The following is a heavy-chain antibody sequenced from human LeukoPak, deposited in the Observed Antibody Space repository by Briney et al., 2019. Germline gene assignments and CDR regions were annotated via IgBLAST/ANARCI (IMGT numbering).Heavy chain of an antibody. V-gene: IGHV3-74*01. Sequence: GGSLRLSCAASGFTFSSYWMHWVRQAPGKGLVWVSRINLDGSSTNYADSVKGRFTISRDNSKNSVYLQMDSLTTEDTAVYYCAKEKDTIYFDLWGQGTMVTVSA. D-gene: IGHD2-15*01. CDR3: AKEKDTIYFDL. J-gene: IGHJ3*01. CDR1: GFTFSSYW. CDR2: INLDGSST.